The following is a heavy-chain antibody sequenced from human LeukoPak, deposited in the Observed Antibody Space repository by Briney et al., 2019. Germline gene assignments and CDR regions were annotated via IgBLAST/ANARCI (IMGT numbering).Heavy chain of an antibody. J-gene: IGHJ4*02. V-gene: IGHV4-39*01. D-gene: IGHD5-12*01. Sequence: SETLSLTCTVSGGSISSSSYYWGWIRQPPGKGLEWIGSIYYSGGTYYNPSLKSRVTISVDTSKNQFSLKLSSVTAADTAVYYCARHPIRYIVATNFDYWGQGTLVTVSS. CDR1: GGSISSSSYY. CDR2: IYYSGGT. CDR3: ARHPIRYIVATNFDY.